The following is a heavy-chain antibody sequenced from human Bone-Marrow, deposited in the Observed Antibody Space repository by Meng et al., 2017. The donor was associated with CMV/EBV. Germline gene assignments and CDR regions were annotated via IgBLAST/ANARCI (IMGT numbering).Heavy chain of an antibody. D-gene: IGHD6-13*01. CDR2: ISSSSSYI. V-gene: IGHV3-21*01. J-gene: IGHJ4*02. Sequence: GESLKISCAASGFTFSSYGMHWVRQAPGKGLEWVSSISSSSSYIYYADSVKGRFTISRDNAKNSLYLQMNSLGDEDTAVDYCARDRRSSRWYYPNDYWGRGTLVTVSS. CDR1: GFTFSSYG. CDR3: ARDRRSSRWYYPNDY.